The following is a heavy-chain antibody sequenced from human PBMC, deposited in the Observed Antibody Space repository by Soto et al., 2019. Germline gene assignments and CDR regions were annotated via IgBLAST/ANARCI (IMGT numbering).Heavy chain of an antibody. CDR2: ISSSSSTI. D-gene: IGHD4-4*01. Sequence: EVQLVESGGGLVQPGGSLRLSCPASGFTFSSYSMNWVRQAPGKGLEWVSYISSSSSTIYYADSVKGRFTISRDNAKNSLYLQMNSLRAEDTAVYYCASDMTTVTTSWFDPWGQGTLVTVSS. CDR1: GFTFSSYS. V-gene: IGHV3-48*01. J-gene: IGHJ5*02. CDR3: ASDMTTVTTSWFDP.